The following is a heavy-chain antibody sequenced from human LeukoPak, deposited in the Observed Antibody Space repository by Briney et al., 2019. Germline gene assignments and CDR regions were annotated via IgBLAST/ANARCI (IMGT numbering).Heavy chain of an antibody. CDR3: ARGNKVLRFLEWLLPLGY. V-gene: IGHV4-34*01. Sequence: SETLSLTCAVYGGSFSGYYWSWIRQPPGKGLEWIGEINHSGSTNYNPSLKSRVTISVDTSKNQFSLKLSSVTAADTAVYYCARGNKVLRFLEWLLPLGYWGQGTLVAVSS. CDR1: GGSFSGYY. D-gene: IGHD3-3*01. J-gene: IGHJ4*02. CDR2: INHSGST.